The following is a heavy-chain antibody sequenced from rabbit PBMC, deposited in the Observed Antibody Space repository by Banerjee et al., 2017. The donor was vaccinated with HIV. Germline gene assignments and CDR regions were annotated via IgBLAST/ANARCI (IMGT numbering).Heavy chain of an antibody. CDR1: GFSFSSTYW. CDR2: INTGSSGST. Sequence: QEQLVESGGGLVQPGGSLTLTCTASGFSFSSTYWICWVRKAPGKGLEWMGCINTGSSGSTYYASWAKGRFTISKTSSTTVTLQMTSLTAADTATYFCARDLAGVVGWNFGVWGPGTLVTVS. J-gene: IGHJ6*01. CDR3: ARDLAGVVGWNFGV. D-gene: IGHD4-1*01. V-gene: IGHV1S45*01.